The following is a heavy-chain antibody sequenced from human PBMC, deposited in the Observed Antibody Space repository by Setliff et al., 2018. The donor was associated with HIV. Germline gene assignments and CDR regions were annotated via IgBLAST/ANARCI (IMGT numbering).Heavy chain of an antibody. CDR3: ARDPSQSGNAGWFDP. D-gene: IGHD3-3*01. Sequence: SETLSLTCTVSGGSISSYYWSWIRQPPGKGLEWIGYIYYSGSTSYNPSLKSRVTISVDTSKNQFSLKLSSVTAADTAVYYCARDPSQSGNAGWFDPWGQGTLVTVSS. V-gene: IGHV4-59*01. CDR1: GGSISSYY. CDR2: IYYSGST. J-gene: IGHJ5*02.